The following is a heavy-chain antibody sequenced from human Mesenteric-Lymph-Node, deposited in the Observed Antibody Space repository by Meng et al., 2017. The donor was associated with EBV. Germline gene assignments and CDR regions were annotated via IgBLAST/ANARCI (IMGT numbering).Heavy chain of an antibody. CDR3: ARDYGSGSHFDY. V-gene: IGHV3-21*01. CDR1: GFTFNTYS. CDR2: ISSTSIYI. J-gene: IGHJ4*02. Sequence: EVQPVGSGGGLVGPGGSLRLSCAASGFTFNTYSMDWVRQAPGKGLEWVSSISSTSIYIKYADSLKGRFTISRDNGKNTLYLQMNSLRVEDTAIYYCARDYGSGSHFDYWGRGSLVTVSS. D-gene: IGHD3-10*01.